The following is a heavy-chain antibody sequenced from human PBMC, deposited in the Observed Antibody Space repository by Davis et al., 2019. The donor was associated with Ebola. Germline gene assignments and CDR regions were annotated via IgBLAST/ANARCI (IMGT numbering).Heavy chain of an antibody. V-gene: IGHV5-51*01. J-gene: IGHJ4*02. CDR1: GYKFTTYW. CDR2: IFPGDSDT. Sequence: GESLKISCKASGYKFTTYWLGWVRQMPGKGLECMGIIFPGDSDTRYSPPFQGHVTISADKSINTAYLQWSTLKASDTAIYYCARQRRSSTSCPLDHWGQGTLVTVSS. D-gene: IGHD2-2*01. CDR3: ARQRRSSTSCPLDH.